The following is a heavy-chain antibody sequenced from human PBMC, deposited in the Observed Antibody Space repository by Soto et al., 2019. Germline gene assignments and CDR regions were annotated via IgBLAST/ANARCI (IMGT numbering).Heavy chain of an antibody. CDR1: GGSISSGGYY. Sequence: QVQLQESGPGQVKPSQTLSLTCTVSGGSISSGGYYWSWIRQHPGKGLEWIGYIYYSGSTYYNPSLKSRVTISVDTSKNQFSLKLSSVTAADTAVYYCARGSVVAATLFDYWGQGTLVTVSS. D-gene: IGHD2-15*01. CDR2: IYYSGST. V-gene: IGHV4-31*03. CDR3: ARGSVVAATLFDY. J-gene: IGHJ4*02.